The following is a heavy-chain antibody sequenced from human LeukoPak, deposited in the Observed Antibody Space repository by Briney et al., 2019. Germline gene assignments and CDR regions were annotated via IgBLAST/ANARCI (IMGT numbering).Heavy chain of an antibody. CDR1: GGSISSSTYY. CDR3: ARLKSSYGDYYFDY. Sequence: SETLSLTCTVSGGSISSSTYYWGWIRQPPGKGLEWLGNIYYSGRTYYNPSLKNRLTISVDTSRNQFSLNSRSVTAADTAVYYCARLKSSYGDYYFDYWGQGTLVTVSS. V-gene: IGHV4-39*01. CDR2: IYYSGRT. D-gene: IGHD4-17*01. J-gene: IGHJ4*02.